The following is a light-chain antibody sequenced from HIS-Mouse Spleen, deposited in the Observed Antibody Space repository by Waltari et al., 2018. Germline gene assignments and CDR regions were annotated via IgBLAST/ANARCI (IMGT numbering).Light chain of an antibody. CDR1: SGSVPTSYY. V-gene: IGLV8-61*01. J-gene: IGLJ3*02. CDR3: VLYMGSGIWV. Sequence: QTVVTQEPSFSVSPGGTVTLTFGLSSGSVPTSYYPSWYQPTPGQAPSTLIYSTNTRSSGVPDRFSGSILGNKAALTITGAQADDESDYYCVLYMGSGIWVFGGGTKLTVL. CDR2: STN.